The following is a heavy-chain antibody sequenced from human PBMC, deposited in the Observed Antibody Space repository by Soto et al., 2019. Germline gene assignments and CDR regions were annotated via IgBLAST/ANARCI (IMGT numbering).Heavy chain of an antibody. CDR1: GYTFTTYD. Sequence: QVQLVQSGAEVKKPGASVKVSCKASGYTFTTYDISWVRQAPGQGLEWMGRISTYNGNTNYPQSLQGRLTLTTDTATTTAYMELRSRSSDDTAVYYCARDPYHVLMVNAPNLYGMDVWGKGTTVTVSS. D-gene: IGHD2-8*01. CDR3: ARDPYHVLMVNAPNLYGMDV. V-gene: IGHV1-18*01. J-gene: IGHJ6*04. CDR2: ISTYNGNT.